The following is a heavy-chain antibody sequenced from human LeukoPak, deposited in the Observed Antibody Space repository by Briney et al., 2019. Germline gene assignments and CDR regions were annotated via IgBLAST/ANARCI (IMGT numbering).Heavy chain of an antibody. Sequence: VASVKVSCKASGGTFSSYAISWVRQAPGQGLEWMGGIIPIFGTANYAQKFQGRVTITADKSTSTAYMELSSLRSEDTAVYYCARDAPRYYDSSGRAFDIWGQGTMVTVSS. J-gene: IGHJ3*02. V-gene: IGHV1-69*06. D-gene: IGHD3-22*01. CDR1: GGTFSSYA. CDR3: ARDAPRYYDSSGRAFDI. CDR2: IIPIFGTA.